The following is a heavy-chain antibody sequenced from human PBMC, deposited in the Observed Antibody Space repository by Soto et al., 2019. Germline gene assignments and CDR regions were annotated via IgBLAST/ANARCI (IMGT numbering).Heavy chain of an antibody. CDR3: ARATMVSRFDY. CDR2: IYHSGST. D-gene: IGHD2-8*01. Sequence: SETLSLTCAVSGGSISSGGYSWSWIRQPPGKGLEWIGYIYHSGSTYYNPSLKSRVTISVDRSKNQFSLKLSSVTAADTAVYYCARATMVSRFDYWGQGTLVTVSS. J-gene: IGHJ4*02. V-gene: IGHV4-30-2*01. CDR1: GGSISSGGYS.